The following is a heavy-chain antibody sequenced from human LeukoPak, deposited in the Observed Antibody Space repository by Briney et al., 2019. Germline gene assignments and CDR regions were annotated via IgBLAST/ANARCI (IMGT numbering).Heavy chain of an antibody. CDR2: ISGSGGST. CDR1: GFTFSSYA. D-gene: IGHD1-26*01. J-gene: IGHJ4*02. Sequence: GGSLRLSCAASGFTFSSYAMSWVRQAPGKGLEWVSAISGSGGSTYYADSVKGRFTVSRDNANNSLYLHLDSLRAEDTAVYYCARVDMGAADYWGQGTLVTVSS. V-gene: IGHV3-23*01. CDR3: ARVDMGAADY.